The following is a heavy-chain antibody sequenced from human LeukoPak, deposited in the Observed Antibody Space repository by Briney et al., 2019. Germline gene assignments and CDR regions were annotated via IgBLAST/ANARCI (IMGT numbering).Heavy chain of an antibody. D-gene: IGHD1-14*01. J-gene: IGHJ4*02. CDR3: TSASDHHRD. Sequence: EGSLRLSCAASGFTFSGSAMHWVRQASGKGLEWVGRIRSKANSYATAYAASVKGRFTISRDDSKNTAYLQMNSLKTEDTAVYYCTSASDHHRDWGQGTLVTVSS. V-gene: IGHV3-73*01. CDR2: IRSKANSYAT. CDR1: GFTFSGSA.